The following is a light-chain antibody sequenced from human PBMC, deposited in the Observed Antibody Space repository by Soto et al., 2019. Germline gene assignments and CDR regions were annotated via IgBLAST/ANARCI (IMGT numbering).Light chain of an antibody. J-gene: IGKJ4*01. Sequence: EIVMTQSPATLSVSPGERATLSCRASQSVSSNFAWYQQKPGQAPRLLIYAASKSATGIPASFSGSGSGTDFTLTISSLEPADFAVYYCQQRSNWPPLTFGQGTKVDIK. V-gene: IGKV3-11*01. CDR1: QSVSSN. CDR3: QQRSNWPPLT. CDR2: AAS.